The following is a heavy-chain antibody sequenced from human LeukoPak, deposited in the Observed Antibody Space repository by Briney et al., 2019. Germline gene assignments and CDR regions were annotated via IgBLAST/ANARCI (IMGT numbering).Heavy chain of an antibody. V-gene: IGHV6-1*01. CDR3: ARAHETTNWFDP. J-gene: IGHJ5*02. D-gene: IGHD1-1*01. Sequence: RSQILSLPCAISGDSVSSNSAAWNWIRQSPSRGLEWLGRTYYRSKWYNDYALSVKSRITINPDTSKNQFSLQLNSVTPEDTAVYYCARAHETTNWFDPWGQGTLVTVSS. CDR1: GDSVSSNSAA. CDR2: TYYRSKWYN.